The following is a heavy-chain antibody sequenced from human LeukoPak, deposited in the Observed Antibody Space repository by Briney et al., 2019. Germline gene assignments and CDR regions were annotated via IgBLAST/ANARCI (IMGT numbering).Heavy chain of an antibody. D-gene: IGHD6-13*01. CDR3: AKDHKYRIAAAGRGWYFDY. Sequence: GGSLRLSCAASGFTFSSYSMHWVRQAPGKGLEWVAFIRYDGSNKYYADSVKGRFTISRDNSKNTLYLQMNSLRAEDTAVYYCAKDHKYRIAAAGRGWYFDYWGQGTLVTVSS. CDR2: IRYDGSNK. CDR1: GFTFSSYS. V-gene: IGHV3-30*02. J-gene: IGHJ4*02.